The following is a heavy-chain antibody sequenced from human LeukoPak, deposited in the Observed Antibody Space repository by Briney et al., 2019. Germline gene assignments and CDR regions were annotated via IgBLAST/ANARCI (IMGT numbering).Heavy chain of an antibody. Sequence: SETLSLTCTVSGGSISSYYWSWIRQPPGKGLEWIGYIYYSGSTNYNPSLKSRVTISVDTSKNQFSLKLSSVTAADTAVYYCARGGQYYYDSSGSLGYWGQGAWSPSPQ. CDR1: GGSISSYY. J-gene: IGHJ4*02. V-gene: IGHV4-59*01. D-gene: IGHD3-22*01. CDR2: IYYSGST. CDR3: ARGGQYYYDSSGSLGY.